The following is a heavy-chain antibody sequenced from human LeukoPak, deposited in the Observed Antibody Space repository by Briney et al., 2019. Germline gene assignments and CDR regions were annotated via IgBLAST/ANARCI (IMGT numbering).Heavy chain of an antibody. J-gene: IGHJ4*02. D-gene: IGHD2-21*02. CDR2: INNDGSST. Sequence: GGSLRLSCAASGFTFTIYAMTWVRQAPGKGLVWVSRINNDGSSTSYADSVKGRFTISRDNAKNTLYLQVNSLRAEDTGVYYCARELPREVTLDYWGQGTLVTVSS. CDR3: ARELPREVTLDY. V-gene: IGHV3-74*01. CDR1: GFTFTIYA.